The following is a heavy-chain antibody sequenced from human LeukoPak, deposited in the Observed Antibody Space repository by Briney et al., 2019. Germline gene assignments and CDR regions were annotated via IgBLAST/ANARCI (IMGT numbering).Heavy chain of an antibody. V-gene: IGHV1-69*01. CDR3: ATLQGDSPFFDY. D-gene: IGHD4-11*01. CDR1: GGTFSSYA. CDR2: IIPIFGTA. J-gene: IGHJ4*02. Sequence: SVKVSCKASGGTFSSYAVSWVRQAPGQGLEWMGGIIPIFGTANYAQKFQGRATITADESTSTAYMELSSLRSEDTAVYYCATLQGDSPFFDYWGQGTLVTVSS.